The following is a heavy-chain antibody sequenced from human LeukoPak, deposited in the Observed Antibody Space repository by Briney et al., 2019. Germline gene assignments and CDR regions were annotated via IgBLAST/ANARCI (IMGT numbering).Heavy chain of an antibody. CDR1: GYTFTSYG. CDR3: ARDRTYYDILTGYVDLDY. Sequence: GASVKVSGKASGYTFTSYGISWVRQAPGQGLEWMGWISAYNGNTNYAQKLQGRVTMTTDTSTSTAYMELRSLRSDDTAVYYCARDRTYYDILTGYVDLDYWGQGTLVTVSS. CDR2: ISAYNGNT. V-gene: IGHV1-18*04. J-gene: IGHJ4*02. D-gene: IGHD3-9*01.